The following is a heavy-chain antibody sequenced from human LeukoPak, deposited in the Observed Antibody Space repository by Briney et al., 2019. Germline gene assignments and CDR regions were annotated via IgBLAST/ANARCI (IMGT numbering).Heavy chain of an antibody. CDR2: IYTSGST. J-gene: IGHJ5*02. Sequence: SETLSLTCTVSGGSISSYYWSWIRQPAGKGLEWIGRIYTSGSTNFNPSLKSRVTMSVDTSKNQFSLTLTSVTAADSATYFCARDPAGFDGPSNFFDTWDQGILVTVSS. V-gene: IGHV4-4*07. CDR1: GGSISSYY. D-gene: IGHD5-24*01. CDR3: ARDPAGFDGPSNFFDT.